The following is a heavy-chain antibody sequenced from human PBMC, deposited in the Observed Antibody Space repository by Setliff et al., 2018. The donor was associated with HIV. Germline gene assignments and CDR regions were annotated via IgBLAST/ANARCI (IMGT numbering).Heavy chain of an antibody. J-gene: IGHJ6*03. CDR1: GYTFTSYG. CDR3: ARWVDDNREGSYYHYMDV. V-gene: IGHV1-18*01. CDR2: ISGYNGWT. Sequence: GASVKVSCKASGYTFTSYGVSWVRQAPVQVLEWMGLISGYNGWTKYPQKFQGRVTMTTDTSTSTVYMELTSLTSDDTAVYYCARWVDDNREGSYYHYMDVWCNGASVTVSS. D-gene: IGHD3-22*01.